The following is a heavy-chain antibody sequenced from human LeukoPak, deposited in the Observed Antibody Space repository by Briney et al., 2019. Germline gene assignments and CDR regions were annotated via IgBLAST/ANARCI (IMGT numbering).Heavy chain of an antibody. D-gene: IGHD5-12*01. V-gene: IGHV3-7*01. CDR1: GFTFSSYW. CDR2: IGQDGSEK. CDR3: ARSNSGYAESCY. J-gene: IGHJ4*02. Sequence: GGSLRLSCAASGFTFSSYWMTWVRQAPRKGLEWVANIGQDGSEKYYVDSVKGRFTISRDNAKNSLYLQMNSLRAEDTAVYYCARSNSGYAESCYWGQGTLVTVSS.